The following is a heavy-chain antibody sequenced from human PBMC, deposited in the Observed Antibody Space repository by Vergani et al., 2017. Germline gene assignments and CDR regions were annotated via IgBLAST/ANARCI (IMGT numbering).Heavy chain of an antibody. CDR2: IYSGGST. CDR3: AKEISGTYLAGFDY. D-gene: IGHD1-26*01. Sequence: EVQLVESGGGLIQPGGSLRLSCAASGFTVSSIYMSWVRQAPGKGREWVSVIYSGGSTYYAYSVKGRFTISRDNSKSTLYLQMNSLRVEDTAVYYCAKEISGTYLAGFDYWGQGTLVTVSS. J-gene: IGHJ4*02. V-gene: IGHV3-53*01. CDR1: GFTVSSIY.